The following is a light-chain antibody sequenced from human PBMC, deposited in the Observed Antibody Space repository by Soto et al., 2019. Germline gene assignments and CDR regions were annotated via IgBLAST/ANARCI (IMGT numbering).Light chain of an antibody. Sequence: EVAMTQSPLSQPVTLGQPASITCRSSQSLVSSDGNASLNWFQQRPGKSPRRLIYKVSNRDSGVPDRFSGSGSDTDFTLEISRVEAEDVGVYYCMQGTYRPLTFGGGTKVEIK. CDR1: QSLVSSDGNAS. J-gene: IGKJ4*01. CDR3: MQGTYRPLT. V-gene: IGKV2-30*01. CDR2: KVS.